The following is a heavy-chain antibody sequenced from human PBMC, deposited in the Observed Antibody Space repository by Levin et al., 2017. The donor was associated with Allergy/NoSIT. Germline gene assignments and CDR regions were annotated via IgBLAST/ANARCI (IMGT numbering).Heavy chain of an antibody. D-gene: IGHD3-10*01. J-gene: IGHJ5*02. V-gene: IGHV4-39*01. Sequence: SETLSLTCTVSGGSISSNNFYWGWIRQPPGKGLEWIGSIYYSGSTYYNPSLKSRVTISIDTSKNQLSLKKNSVTAADTAVYYCARHLWSSDNWFDPWGQGTLVTVSS. CDR1: GGSISSNNFY. CDR3: ARHLWSSDNWFDP. CDR2: IYYSGST.